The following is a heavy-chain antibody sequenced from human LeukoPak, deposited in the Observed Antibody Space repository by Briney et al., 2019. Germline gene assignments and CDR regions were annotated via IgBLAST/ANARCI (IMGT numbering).Heavy chain of an antibody. J-gene: IGHJ5*02. Sequence: SGGSLRLSCGASGFSFSDYWMTWVRQAPGKGLEWVANINQDGSEEYYVASVKGRFTISRDTAKNSLYLQMTSLRAEDTAVYYGARDGSKSCSGGSCYLNWFDPWGQGTLVTVSS. D-gene: IGHD2-15*01. CDR3: ARDGSKSCSGGSCYLNWFDP. V-gene: IGHV3-7*01. CDR1: GFSFSDYW. CDR2: INQDGSEE.